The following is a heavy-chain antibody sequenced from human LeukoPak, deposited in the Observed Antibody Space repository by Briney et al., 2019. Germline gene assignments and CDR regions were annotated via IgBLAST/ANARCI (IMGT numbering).Heavy chain of an antibody. CDR2: ISDSGTGI. Sequence: GGSLRLSCVASGFTFSSYELNWVRQAPGKGLEWVSYISDSGTGIYYADSLKGRFTISRDNAKNSVYLQMNSLRDEDTAVYHCARETLNCGGHCYDYWGQGTLVTVSS. CDR3: ARETLNCGGHCYDY. CDR1: GFTFSSYE. V-gene: IGHV3-48*03. J-gene: IGHJ4*02. D-gene: IGHD2-21*01.